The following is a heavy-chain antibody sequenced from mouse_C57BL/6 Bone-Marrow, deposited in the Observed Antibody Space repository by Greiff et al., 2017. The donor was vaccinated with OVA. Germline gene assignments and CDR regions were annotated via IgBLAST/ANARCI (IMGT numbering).Heavy chain of an antibody. Sequence: EVKLMESGGGLVQPGGSLKLSCAASGFTFSAAWMDWVRQSPEKGLEWVAEIRNKANNHATYYAESVKGRFTISRDESKSSFYLQMNSLRAEDTDIYYCTGSKGEYYFDYWGQGTTLTVSS. CDR1: GFTFSAAW. CDR3: TGSKGEYYFDY. D-gene: IGHD1-3*01. J-gene: IGHJ2*01. CDR2: IRNKANNHAT. V-gene: IGHV6-6*01.